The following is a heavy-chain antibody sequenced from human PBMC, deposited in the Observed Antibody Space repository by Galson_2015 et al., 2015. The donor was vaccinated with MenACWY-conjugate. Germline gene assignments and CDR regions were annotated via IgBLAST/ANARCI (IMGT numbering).Heavy chain of an antibody. V-gene: IGHV3-7*03. CDR1: GFTFSNYW. D-gene: IGHD3-10*01. CDR2: IKQDGSEK. CDR3: ASQTWTGYFDY. J-gene: IGHJ4*02. Sequence: LRLSCAASGFTFSNYWMSWVRQAPGKGLELVANIKQDGSEKYYVDSVKGRFTISRDNAKNSLYLQMNSLRAEDTAMYYCASQTWTGYFDYWGQGILVTVSS.